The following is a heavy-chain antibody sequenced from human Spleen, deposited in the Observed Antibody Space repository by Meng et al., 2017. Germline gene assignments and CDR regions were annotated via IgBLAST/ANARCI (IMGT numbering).Heavy chain of an antibody. CDR2: INHSGST. Sequence: SETLSLTCAVYGGSFSGYYWSWIRQPPGKGLEWIGEINHSGSTNNNPSLKSRVTISVDTSKNQFSLKLSSVTAADTAVYYCARGRISTYWYFDLWGRGTLVTVAS. D-gene: IGHD2/OR15-2a*01. J-gene: IGHJ2*01. CDR1: GGSFSGYY. CDR3: ARGRISTYWYFDL. V-gene: IGHV4-34*01.